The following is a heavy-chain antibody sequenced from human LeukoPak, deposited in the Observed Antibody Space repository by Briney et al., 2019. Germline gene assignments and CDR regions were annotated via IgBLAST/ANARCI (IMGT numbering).Heavy chain of an antibody. V-gene: IGHV4-4*07. D-gene: IGHD4/OR15-4a*01. J-gene: IGHJ5*02. Sequence: SETLSLTCTVSGGSITYDYWTWIRQPAGKGLEWIGRIFTGGSGTYNPSLKSRVTMSLDMSKNQFFLTLSSVTAADTAVYFCSRGGANDTWGQGTLVIVSS. CDR1: GGSITYDY. CDR3: SRGGANDT. CDR2: IFTGGSG.